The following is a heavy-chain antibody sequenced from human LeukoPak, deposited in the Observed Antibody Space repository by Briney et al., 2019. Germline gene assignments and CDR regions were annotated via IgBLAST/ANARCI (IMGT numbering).Heavy chain of an antibody. D-gene: IGHD6-6*01. Sequence: RAGGSLRLSCAASGFTFSSYSMNWVRQAPGKGLEWVSFISSSSSYIYYADSMKGRFTISRDNAKNSLYLQMNSLKAEDTAVYYCARGEWSSSPFDYWGQGTLATVSS. CDR1: GFTFSSYS. J-gene: IGHJ4*02. CDR3: ARGEWSSSPFDY. V-gene: IGHV3-21*01. CDR2: ISSSSSYI.